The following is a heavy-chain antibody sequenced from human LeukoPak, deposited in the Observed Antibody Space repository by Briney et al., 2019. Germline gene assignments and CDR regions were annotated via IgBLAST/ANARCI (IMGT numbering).Heavy chain of an antibody. Sequence: PGGSLRLSCAASGFTFSSYWMHWVRQAPGKGLVWVSRINSDGSSITYADSVKGRFTISRDNAKNTLYLQMNSLRVEDTAVYYCAREVGKREQLADLYYYYYMDVWGKGTTVTVSS. J-gene: IGHJ6*03. CDR2: INSDGSSI. CDR3: AREVGKREQLADLYYYYYMDV. D-gene: IGHD6-6*01. CDR1: GFTFSSYW. V-gene: IGHV3-74*03.